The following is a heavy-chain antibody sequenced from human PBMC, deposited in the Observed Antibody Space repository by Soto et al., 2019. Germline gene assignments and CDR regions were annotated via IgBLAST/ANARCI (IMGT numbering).Heavy chain of an antibody. CDR2: IKQDGSEK. D-gene: IGHD3-22*01. V-gene: IGHV3-7*01. Sequence: GSLRLSCAASGFTFSSYWMSWVRQAPGKGLEWVANIKQDGSEKYYVDSVKGRFTISRDNAKNSLYLQLNSLRGEDTAIYYCARDDLYDSTGYDSWGQGTLVTVSS. CDR3: ARDDLYDSTGYDS. CDR1: GFTFSSYW. J-gene: IGHJ5*02.